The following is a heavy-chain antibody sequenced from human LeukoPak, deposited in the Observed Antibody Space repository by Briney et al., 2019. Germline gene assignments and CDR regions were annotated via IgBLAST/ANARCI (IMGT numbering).Heavy chain of an antibody. CDR2: ITSGETT. CDR1: GFTFRDYQ. CDR3: ARGPWYFDL. Sequence: GRSLRLSCEVSGFTFRDYQMNWIRQAPGKGLEWISCITSGETTSYADSVKGRLTVSRDDAKNSLYLHMSSLRVDDTAVYFCARGPWYFDLWGRGTLVTVSS. J-gene: IGHJ2*01. V-gene: IGHV3-69-1*01.